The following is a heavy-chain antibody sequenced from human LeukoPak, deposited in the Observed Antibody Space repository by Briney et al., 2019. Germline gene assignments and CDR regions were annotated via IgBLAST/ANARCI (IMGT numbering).Heavy chain of an antibody. CDR1: GFTFSSYS. J-gene: IGHJ3*02. CDR3: ARGHTYYYDSSGLYSDAFDI. CDR2: SSSSSSYI. D-gene: IGHD3-22*01. Sequence: GGSLRLSCAASGFTFSSYSMNWVRQAPGKGLEWVSSSSSSSSYIYYADSVKGRLTISRDKAKNSLYLQMNSLRAEDTAVYYCARGHTYYYDSSGLYSDAFDIWGQGTMVTVSS. V-gene: IGHV3-21*01.